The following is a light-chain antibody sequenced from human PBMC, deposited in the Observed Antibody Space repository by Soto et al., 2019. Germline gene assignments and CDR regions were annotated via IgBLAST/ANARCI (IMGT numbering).Light chain of an antibody. V-gene: IGKV3-11*01. Sequence: EIVLTQSPATLSLPPGERATLSCRSSHTVGTYLAWYQQKPGQAPRLLIYGSSNRATGIPARFSGSGSGTDFFLTISSLEPEDFAVYYCQQRTNWPSLFTFGPGTKVDIK. CDR1: HTVGTY. J-gene: IGKJ3*01. CDR2: GSS. CDR3: QQRTNWPSLFT.